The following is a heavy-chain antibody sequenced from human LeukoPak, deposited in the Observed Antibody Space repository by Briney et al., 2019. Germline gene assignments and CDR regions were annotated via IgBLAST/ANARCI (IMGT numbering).Heavy chain of an antibody. Sequence: GASVKVSCKASGGTFSSYAISWVRQAPGQGLEWMGGIIPIFGTANYAQKFQGRVTITADESTSTAYMELSSLRSEDTAVYYCARSLALYDYVWGSYLFDYWGQGTLVTVSS. CDR1: GGTFSSYA. V-gene: IGHV1-69*13. D-gene: IGHD3-16*01. CDR3: ARSLALYDYVWGSYLFDY. CDR2: IIPIFGTA. J-gene: IGHJ4*02.